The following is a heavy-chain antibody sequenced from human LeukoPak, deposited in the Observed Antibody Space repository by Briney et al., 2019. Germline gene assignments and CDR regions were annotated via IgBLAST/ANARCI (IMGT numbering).Heavy chain of an antibody. D-gene: IGHD3-22*01. Sequence: GGSRRLSCAASGFTFSSYAMHWGRQSPGKGREYVSAISSKGGSPDYANSVKGRFTISRDNSKNTLYLQMGSLRAEDMAVYYCARDATHDSSGYYPGYWGQGPLVTVSS. J-gene: IGHJ4*02. V-gene: IGHV3-64*01. CDR2: ISSKGGSP. CDR1: GFTFSSYA. CDR3: ARDATHDSSGYYPGY.